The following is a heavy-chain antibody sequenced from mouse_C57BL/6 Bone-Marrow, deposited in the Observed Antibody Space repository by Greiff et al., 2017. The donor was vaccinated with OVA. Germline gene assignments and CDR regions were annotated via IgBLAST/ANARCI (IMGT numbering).Heavy chain of an antibody. Sequence: EVKLMESGGGLVQPKGSLKLSCAASGFSFNTYAMNWVRQAPGKGLEWVARIRSKSNNYATYYADSVKDRFTISRDDSESMLYLQMNNLKTEDTAMYYCVRYSYAMDYWGQGTSVTVSS. V-gene: IGHV10-1*01. CDR2: IRSKSNNYAT. CDR3: VRYSYAMDY. J-gene: IGHJ4*01. CDR1: GFSFNTYA.